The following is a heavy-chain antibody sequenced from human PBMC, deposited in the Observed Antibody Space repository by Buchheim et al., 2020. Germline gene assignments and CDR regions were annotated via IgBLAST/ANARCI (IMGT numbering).Heavy chain of an antibody. CDR2: ISGSGGST. Sequence: VQLVESGGGVVQPWTSLRLSCVASGFTFWDSAMHWVRQAPGKGLEWVSAISGSGGSTYYADSVKGRFTISRDNSKNTLYLKMNSLRAEDTAVYYCAKRGQPSGYYIGLPPTDWGQGTL. CDR3: AKRGQPSGYYIGLPPTD. V-gene: IGHV3-23*04. D-gene: IGHD3-3*01. J-gene: IGHJ4*02. CDR1: GFTFWDSA.